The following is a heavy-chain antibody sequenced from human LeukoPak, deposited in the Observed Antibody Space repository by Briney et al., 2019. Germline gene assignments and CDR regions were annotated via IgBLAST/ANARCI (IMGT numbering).Heavy chain of an antibody. CDR3: AKDMKARYQLLSFLYYYYGMDV. V-gene: IGHV1-24*01. Sequence: ASVKVSCKVSGYTLTELSMHWVRQAPGKGLEWMGGFDPEDGETIYAQKFQGRVTMTEDTSTDTAYMELSSLRTEDTALYYCAKDMKARYQLLSFLYYYYGMDVWGQGTTVTVSS. D-gene: IGHD2-2*01. J-gene: IGHJ6*02. CDR2: FDPEDGET. CDR1: GYTLTELS.